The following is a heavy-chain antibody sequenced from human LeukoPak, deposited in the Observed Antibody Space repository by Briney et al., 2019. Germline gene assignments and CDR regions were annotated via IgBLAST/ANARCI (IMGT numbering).Heavy chain of an antibody. CDR3: ESGGSGSYRLYYFDY. D-gene: IGHD3-10*01. Sequence: GGSLRLSCAASGFTFSSYGMHWVRQAPGKGLEWVAFIRYDGSNKYYADSVKGRFTISRDNSKNTLYLQMSSLRAEDTAVYYCESGGSGSYRLYYFDYWGQGTLVTVSS. CDR1: GFTFSSYG. V-gene: IGHV3-30*02. J-gene: IGHJ4*02. CDR2: IRYDGSNK.